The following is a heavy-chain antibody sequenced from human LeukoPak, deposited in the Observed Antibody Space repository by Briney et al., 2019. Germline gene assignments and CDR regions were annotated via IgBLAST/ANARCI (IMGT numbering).Heavy chain of an antibody. CDR2: ISSSSSYI. D-gene: IGHD6-19*01. Sequence: PGGSLRLSCAASGFTFSSYSMNWVRQAPGKGLEWVSSISSSSSYIYYADSVKGRFTISRENAKNSLYLQMNSLTAGDTAVYYCAGAGSETQWRAFDFWGQGALVTVFS. V-gene: IGHV3-21*01. J-gene: IGHJ4*02. CDR1: GFTFSSYS. CDR3: AGAGSETQWRAFDF.